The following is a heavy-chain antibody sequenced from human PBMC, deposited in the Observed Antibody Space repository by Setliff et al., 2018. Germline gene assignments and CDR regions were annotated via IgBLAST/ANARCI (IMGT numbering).Heavy chain of an antibody. CDR2: FNHSAST. CDR3: TRGNGDSKFDF. V-gene: IGHV4-34*01. CDR1: GVSFYTYS. D-gene: IGHD4-17*01. Sequence: PSETLSLTCVVYGVSFYTYSWTWIRQTPGKGLEWIGEFNHSASTYHIPSPKNRGTISVDTSKSQFSLRLTSVTPADSGLYYCTRGNGDSKFDFWSQGTLVTVSS. J-gene: IGHJ4*02.